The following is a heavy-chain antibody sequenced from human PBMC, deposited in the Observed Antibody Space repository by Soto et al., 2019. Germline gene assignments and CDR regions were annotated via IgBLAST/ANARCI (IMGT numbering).Heavy chain of an antibody. V-gene: IGHV1-18*01. CDR1: GYTFTSYG. D-gene: IGHD3-3*01. J-gene: IGHJ5*02. CDR3: ARGRGYDFWSGSRVGPFAP. Sequence: ASVKVSCKASGYTFTSYGISWVRQAPGQGLEWMGWISAYNGNTNYAQKLQGRVTMTTDTSTSTAYMELRSLRSDDTAVYYCARGRGYDFWSGSRVGPFAPWGQGTLVTVSS. CDR2: ISAYNGNT.